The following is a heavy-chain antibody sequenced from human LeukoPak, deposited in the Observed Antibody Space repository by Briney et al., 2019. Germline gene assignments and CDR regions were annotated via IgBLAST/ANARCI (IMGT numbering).Heavy chain of an antibody. CDR3: ARDLRLGECTDY. CDR1: GFTFSSYA. Sequence: HAGGSLRLSCAASGFTFSSYAMSWVRQAPGKGLEWVSAISGSGGSTYYADSVKGRFTISRDNSKNTLYLQMNSLRAEDTAVYYCARDLRLGECTDYWGQGTLVTVSS. D-gene: IGHD3-16*01. V-gene: IGHV3-23*01. CDR2: ISGSGGST. J-gene: IGHJ4*02.